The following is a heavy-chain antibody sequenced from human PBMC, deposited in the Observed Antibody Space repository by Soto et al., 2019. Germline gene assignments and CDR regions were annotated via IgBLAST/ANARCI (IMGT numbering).Heavy chain of an antibody. D-gene: IGHD6-19*01. CDR2: INAGNGNT. J-gene: IGHJ4*02. V-gene: IGHV1-3*01. Sequence: ASVKVSCKASGYTFTSYAMHWVRQAPGQRLEWMGWINAGNGNTKYSQKFQGRVTITRDTSASTAYMELSSLRSEDTAVYYCARVRQWLVWYYFDYWGQGTLVTVSS. CDR1: GYTFTSYA. CDR3: ARVRQWLVWYYFDY.